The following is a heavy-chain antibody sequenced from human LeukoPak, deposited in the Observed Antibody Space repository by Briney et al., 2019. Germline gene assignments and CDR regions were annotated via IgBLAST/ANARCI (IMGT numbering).Heavy chain of an antibody. CDR2: INPGGSSI. CDR3: ARSNQADDY. V-gene: IGHV3-74*01. D-gene: IGHD1-14*01. Sequence: PGRSLRLSCAASGFTFSSYWMHWVRQVAGKGLVWVARINPGGSSITYADSVKGRFTISRDNAKNTLYLQMDSLRAEDTGVYYCARSNQADDYWGQGTLVTVSS. J-gene: IGHJ4*02. CDR1: GFTFSSYW.